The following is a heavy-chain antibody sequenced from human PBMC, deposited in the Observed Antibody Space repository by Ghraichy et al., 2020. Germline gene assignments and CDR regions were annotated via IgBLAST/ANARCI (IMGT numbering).Heavy chain of an antibody. CDR2: IYYSGST. J-gene: IGHJ4*02. D-gene: IGHD2-15*01. Sequence: ETLSLTCTVSGGSVSSGSYYWSWIRQPPGKGLEWIGYIYYSGSTNYNPSLKSRVTISVDTSKNQFSLKLSSVTAADTAVYYCARGHCSGGSCYSDHFDYWGQGTLVTVSS. CDR3: ARGHCSGGSCYSDHFDY. V-gene: IGHV4-61*01. CDR1: GGSVSSGSYY.